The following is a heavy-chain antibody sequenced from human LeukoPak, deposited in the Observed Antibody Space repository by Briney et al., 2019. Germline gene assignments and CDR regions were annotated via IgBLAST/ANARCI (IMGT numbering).Heavy chain of an antibody. CDR3: ARADGYCSGGSCYSAAYYYMDV. Sequence: SETLSLTCTVSGGSISSYYWSWIPQPPGKGLEWSGYIYYSGSTNYNPSLKSRVTISVDTSKNQCSLKLSSVTAADTAVYYCARADGYCSGGSCYSAAYYYMDVWGKGTTVTVSS. D-gene: IGHD2-15*01. CDR2: IYYSGST. J-gene: IGHJ6*03. CDR1: GGSISSYY. V-gene: IGHV4-59*01.